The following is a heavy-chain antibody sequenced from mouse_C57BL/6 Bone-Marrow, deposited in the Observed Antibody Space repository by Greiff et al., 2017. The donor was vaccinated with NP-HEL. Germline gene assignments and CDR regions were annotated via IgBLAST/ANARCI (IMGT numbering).Heavy chain of an antibody. D-gene: IGHD2-4*01. CDR2: ISNLAYSI. Sequence: EVMLVESGGGLVQPGGSLKLSCAASGFTFSDYGMAWVRQAPRKGPEWVAFISNLAYSIYYADTVTGRFTISRENAKNTLYLEMSSLRSEDTAMYYCARRGINYAMDYWGQGTSVTVSS. J-gene: IGHJ4*01. V-gene: IGHV5-15*01. CDR1: GFTFSDYG. CDR3: ARRGINYAMDY.